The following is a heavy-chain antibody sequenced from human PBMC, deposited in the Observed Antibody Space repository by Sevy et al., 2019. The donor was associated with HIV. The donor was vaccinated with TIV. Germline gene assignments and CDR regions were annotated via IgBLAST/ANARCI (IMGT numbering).Heavy chain of an antibody. J-gene: IGHJ4*02. CDR3: ARDPTFSSDTRGYYPFDS. Sequence: GGSLRLSCELSGSTFSGHHLNWVRQAPGKGLEWVAVISYDGSNKHYAASVKGRFTISRDNSRNTLFLQMNSLRLDDTAVYYCARDPTFSSDTRGYYPFDSWGQGTLVTVSS. D-gene: IGHD3-22*01. CDR2: ISYDGSNK. CDR1: GSTFSGHH. V-gene: IGHV3-30*19.